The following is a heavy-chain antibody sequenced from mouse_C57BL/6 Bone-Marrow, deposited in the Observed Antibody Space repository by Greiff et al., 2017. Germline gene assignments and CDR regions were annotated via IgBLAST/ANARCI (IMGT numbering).Heavy chain of an antibody. CDR1: GYTFTSYW. CDR3: AREVYYGSSHYYAMDY. CDR2: IHPNSGST. V-gene: IGHV1-64*01. Sequence: QVQLQQPGAELVKPGASVKLSCKASGYTFTSYWMHWVKQRPGQGLEWIGMIHPNSGSTNYNEKFKSKATLTVDKSSSTAYMQLSSLTSEDSAVYYWAREVYYGSSHYYAMDYWGQGTSVTVSS. J-gene: IGHJ4*01. D-gene: IGHD1-1*01.